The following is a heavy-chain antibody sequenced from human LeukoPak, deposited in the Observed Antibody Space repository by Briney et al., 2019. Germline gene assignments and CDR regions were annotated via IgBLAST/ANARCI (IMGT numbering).Heavy chain of an antibody. J-gene: IGHJ6*03. Sequence: SVKVSCKASGGTFSNNPISWVRQAPGQGLEWMGEIIPIFGTATYAQKFQGRVTITADTSTSTVYMELSSLRSEDTAVYYCAKGGLDYYGSGSYFHYYYYMDVWGKGTTVTTSS. CDR2: IIPIFGTA. CDR3: AKGGLDYYGSGSYFHYYYYMDV. D-gene: IGHD3-10*01. V-gene: IGHV1-69*06. CDR1: GGTFSNNP.